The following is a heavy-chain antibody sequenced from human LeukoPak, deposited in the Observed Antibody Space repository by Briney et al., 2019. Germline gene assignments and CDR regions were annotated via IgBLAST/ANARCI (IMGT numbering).Heavy chain of an antibody. D-gene: IGHD3-22*01. CDR1: AGSMRSHY. CDR3: ARLLDNDSSGDPDTFDM. CDR2: IYYSGTT. V-gene: IGHV4-59*11. Sequence: SETLSLTCTVSAGSMRSHYWSWIRQPPGKGLAWMGFIYYSGTTRYKPSLQSRVTISADMSKNQFSLKLTSVTAADTAVYYCARLLDNDSSGDPDTFDMWGQGTMVTVSS. J-gene: IGHJ3*02.